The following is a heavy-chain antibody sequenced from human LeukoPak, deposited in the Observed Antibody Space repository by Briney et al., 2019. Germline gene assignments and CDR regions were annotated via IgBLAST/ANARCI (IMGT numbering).Heavy chain of an antibody. V-gene: IGHV4-34*01. CDR1: GGSFSGYY. D-gene: IGHD3-10*01. CDR3: ARRMYYYGSGSYRKGGFDY. Sequence: SGTLSLTCAVYGGSFSGYYWSWIRQPPGKGLEWMGEINHSGSTNYNPSLKSRVTISVDTSKNQFSLKLSSVTAADTAVYYCARRMYYYGSGSYRKGGFDYWGQGTLVTVSS. J-gene: IGHJ4*02. CDR2: INHSGST.